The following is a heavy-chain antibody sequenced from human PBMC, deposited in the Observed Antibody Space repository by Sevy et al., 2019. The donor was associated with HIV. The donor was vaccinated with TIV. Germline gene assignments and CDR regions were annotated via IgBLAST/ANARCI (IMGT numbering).Heavy chain of an antibody. D-gene: IGHD2-2*01. V-gene: IGHV3-30*02. J-gene: IGHJ6*02. CDR1: GFVFSTYG. CDR3: AKVLHIVVVPAAIDYYYGMDV. CDR2: MRFDGTIK. Sequence: GGSLRLSCAASGFVFSTYGMHWVRQAPGRGLEWVAFMRFDGTIKYHTDSVKGRFTISRDNSKNTLYLQMNSLKTEDTAVYFCAKVLHIVVVPAAIDYYYGMDVWGQGTTVTVSS.